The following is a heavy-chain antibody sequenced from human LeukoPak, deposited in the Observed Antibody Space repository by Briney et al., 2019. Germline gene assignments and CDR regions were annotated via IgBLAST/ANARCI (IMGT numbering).Heavy chain of an antibody. J-gene: IGHJ6*03. CDR3: ARSGRIQLWLRRYYYYMDV. CDR1: GGSISSSSYY. CDR2: IYYSGST. Sequence: PSETLSLTCTVSGGSISSSSYYWGWIRQPPGKGLEWTGSIYYSGSTYYNPSLKSRVTISVDTSKNQFSLKLSSVTAADTAVYYCARSGRIQLWLRRYYYYMDVWGKGTTVTVSS. V-gene: IGHV4-39*07. D-gene: IGHD5-18*01.